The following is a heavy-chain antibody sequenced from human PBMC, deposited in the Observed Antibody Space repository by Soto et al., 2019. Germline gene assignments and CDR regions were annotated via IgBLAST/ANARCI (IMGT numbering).Heavy chain of an antibody. V-gene: IGHV3-23*01. CDR3: AHRRNGYFDY. J-gene: IGHJ4*02. Sequence: GGSLRLSCAASGFTFSSYAMSWVRQAPGKGLEWVSAISGSGGSTYYADSVKSRLTITKDTSKNQVVLTMTNMDPVDTATYYCAHRRNGYFDYWGQGTLVTVSS. CDR2: ISGSGGST. D-gene: IGHD2-8*01. CDR1: GFTFSSYA.